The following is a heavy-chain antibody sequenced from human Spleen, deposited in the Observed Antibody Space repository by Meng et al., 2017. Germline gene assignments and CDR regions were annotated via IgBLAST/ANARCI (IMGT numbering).Heavy chain of an antibody. J-gene: IGHJ5*02. CDR2: IWYDGGNE. CDR1: GFSFSSYA. V-gene: IGHV3-33*08. Sequence: GGSLRLSCAASGFSFSSYAMHWVRQAPGKGLEWVALIWYDGGNEYYGDSVKGRFTISRDNSKNTLYLQMNSLRAEDTAVYYCARGVEQQQDAYGETGFDPWGQGTLVTVSS. CDR3: ARGVEQQQDAYGETGFDP. D-gene: IGHD6-13*01.